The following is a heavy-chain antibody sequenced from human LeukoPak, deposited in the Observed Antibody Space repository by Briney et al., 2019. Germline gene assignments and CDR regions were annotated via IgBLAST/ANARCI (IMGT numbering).Heavy chain of an antibody. CDR1: GFSFSRYA. Sequence: GGSLRLSCAASGFSFSRYAMHWVRQAPGKGVEWVANIKQDGSEKYYVDSVKGRFTISRDNAKNSLSLQMNSLRAEDTAVYYCARNGDYDGRGFYYFFDYWGRGTLVTVSS. V-gene: IGHV3-7*04. CDR3: ARNGDYDGRGFYYFFDY. J-gene: IGHJ4*02. CDR2: IKQDGSEK. D-gene: IGHD3-22*01.